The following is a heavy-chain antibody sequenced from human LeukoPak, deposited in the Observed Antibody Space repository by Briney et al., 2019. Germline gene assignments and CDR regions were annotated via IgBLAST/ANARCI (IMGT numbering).Heavy chain of an antibody. J-gene: IGHJ4*02. CDR3: ARDESKGSIDY. CDR2: IYYSGST. Sequence: PSETLSLTCTVSGGSISSSSYYWGWIRQPPGKGLEWIGSIYYSGSTYYNPSHKSRVTISVDTSKNQFSLKLSSVTAADTAVYYCARDESKGSIDYWGQGTLVTVSS. D-gene: IGHD3-9*01. CDR1: GGSISSSSYY. V-gene: IGHV4-39*02.